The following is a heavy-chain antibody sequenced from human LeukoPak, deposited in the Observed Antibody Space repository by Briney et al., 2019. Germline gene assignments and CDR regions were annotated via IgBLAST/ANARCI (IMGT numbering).Heavy chain of an antibody. J-gene: IGHJ4*02. CDR3: AKRAITGTTSKGDFDY. D-gene: IGHD1-7*01. CDR2: ISGSGGST. V-gene: IGHV3-23*01. Sequence: GGCLRLSCAASAFTFSSYAMNWVRQAPGKGLEWVSAISGSGGSTYYADSVKGRFTISRDNSKNTLYLQMNSLRAEDTAVYYCAKRAITGTTSKGDFDYWGQGTLVTVSS. CDR1: AFTFSSYA.